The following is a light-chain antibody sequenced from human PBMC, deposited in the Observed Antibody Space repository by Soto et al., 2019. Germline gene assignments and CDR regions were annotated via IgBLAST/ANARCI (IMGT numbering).Light chain of an antibody. CDR1: QTINNN. V-gene: IGKV3-11*01. CDR2: GAS. CDR3: QQRNVWPPIT. Sequence: VIAQASPSPSVSPKERATPSCRASQTINNNVAWYQLKDGQVPRLLIYGASTRATDIPARFGGSGSGTDFTLTINSLEPEDFAVYYCQQRNVWPPITFGQGTRLEI. J-gene: IGKJ5*01.